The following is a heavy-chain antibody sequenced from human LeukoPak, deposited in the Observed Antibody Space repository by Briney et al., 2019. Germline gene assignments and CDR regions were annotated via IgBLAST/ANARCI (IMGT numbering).Heavy chain of an antibody. D-gene: IGHD6-19*01. Sequence: GGSLRLSCEASGFTVSSSYMSWVRQAPGKGLEWVSIIYSGGRTKYAESLKGRFNIFRDNSKNSVYLQMNSLRPEDTAVYYCARDGAEAGNGNWFDPWGQGTLVTVPS. CDR3: ARDGAEAGNGNWFDP. CDR2: IYSGGRT. V-gene: IGHV3-53*01. J-gene: IGHJ5*02. CDR1: GFTVSSSY.